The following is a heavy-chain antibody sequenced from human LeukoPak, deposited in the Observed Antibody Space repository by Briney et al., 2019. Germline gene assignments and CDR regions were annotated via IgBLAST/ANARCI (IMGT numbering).Heavy chain of an antibody. D-gene: IGHD3-10*01. J-gene: IGHJ5*02. V-gene: IGHV1-24*01. CDR3: AKEWRGSMVRGVMAFDP. CDR2: FDPEDGET. Sequence: ASVKVSCKVSGYTLTELSMHWVRQAPGKGLEWMGGFDPEDGETIYAQKFQGRVTMTEDTSTDTAYMELSSLRAEDTAVYYCAKEWRGSMVRGVMAFDPWGQGTLVTVSS. CDR1: GYTLTELS.